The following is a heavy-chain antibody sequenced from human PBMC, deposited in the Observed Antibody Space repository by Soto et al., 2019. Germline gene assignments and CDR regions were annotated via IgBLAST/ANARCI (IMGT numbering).Heavy chain of an antibody. J-gene: IGHJ6*02. V-gene: IGHV3-74*01. CDR3: ARGDRSHYIRYSGSYGMDV. D-gene: IGHD3-9*01. CDR1: GFTFSSYW. Sequence: PGGSLRLSCAASGFTFSSYWMHWVRQAPGKGLVWVSRINSDGSSTSYADSVKGRFTISRDNAKNTLYLQMNSLRAEDTAVYYCARGDRSHYIRYSGSYGMDVWGQGTTVTVSS. CDR2: INSDGSST.